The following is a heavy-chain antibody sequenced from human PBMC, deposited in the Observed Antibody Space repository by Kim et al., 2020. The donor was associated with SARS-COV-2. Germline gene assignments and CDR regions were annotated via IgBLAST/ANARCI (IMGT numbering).Heavy chain of an antibody. V-gene: IGHV1-18*01. CDR2: ISAYNGNT. CDR1: GYTFTSYG. D-gene: IGHD6-13*01. J-gene: IGHJ4*02. CDR3: ARDPSRYTLAAAGTGGLFDY. Sequence: ASVKVSCKASGYTFTSYGISWVRQAPGQGLEWMGWISAYNGNTNYAQKLQGRVTMTTDTSTSTAYMELRSLRSDDTAVYYCARDPSRYTLAAAGTGGLFDYWGQGTLVTVSS.